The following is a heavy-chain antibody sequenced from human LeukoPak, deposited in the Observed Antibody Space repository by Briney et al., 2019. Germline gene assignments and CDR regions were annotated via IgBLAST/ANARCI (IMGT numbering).Heavy chain of an antibody. J-gene: IGHJ5*02. CDR2: INSDGSST. D-gene: IGHD2-2*01. CDR1: GFTFSSYW. V-gene: IGHV3-74*01. CDR3: ASATRYCSSTSCYVPFDP. Sequence: PGGSLRLSCAASGFTFSSYWMHWVRQAPGKGLVWVSRINSDGSSTSYADSVKGRFTISRDNAKNTLYLQMSSLRAEDTAVYYCASATRYCSSTSCYVPFDPWGQGTLVTVSS.